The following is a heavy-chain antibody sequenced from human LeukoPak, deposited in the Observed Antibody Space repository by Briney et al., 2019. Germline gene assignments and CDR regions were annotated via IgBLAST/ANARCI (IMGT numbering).Heavy chain of an antibody. Sequence: PSETLSLTCAVSGGSISSSNWWSWVRQPPGKGLEWIGEIYHSGSTNYNPSLKSRVTISVDKSKNQFSLKLSSVAAADTAVYYCARGTPPGYYDSSGYYWDWGQGTLVTVSS. D-gene: IGHD3-22*01. J-gene: IGHJ4*02. CDR1: GGSISSSNW. V-gene: IGHV4-4*02. CDR2: IYHSGST. CDR3: ARGTPPGYYDSSGYYWD.